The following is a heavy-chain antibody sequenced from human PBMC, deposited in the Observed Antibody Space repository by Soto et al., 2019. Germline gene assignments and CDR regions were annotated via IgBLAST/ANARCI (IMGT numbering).Heavy chain of an antibody. D-gene: IGHD2-21*02. Sequence: SVKVSCKASGFTFFTSAIQWVRQARGQRLEWMGWIVVGSGNTNYAQKFQERVSITRDMSTNTAYMDLTSLRSEDTAVYYCAADPYCGGDCYFDYWGQGTMVTVSS. CDR3: AADPYCGGDCYFDY. CDR2: IVVGSGNT. J-gene: IGHJ4*02. V-gene: IGHV1-58*02. CDR1: GFTFFTSA.